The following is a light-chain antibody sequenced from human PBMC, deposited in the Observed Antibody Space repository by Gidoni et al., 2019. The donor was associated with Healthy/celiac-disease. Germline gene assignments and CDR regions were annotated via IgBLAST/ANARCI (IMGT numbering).Light chain of an antibody. V-gene: IGKV1-39*01. CDR2: AAS. J-gene: IGKJ4*01. CDR3: QQSYSTPGT. Sequence: DIQMTQSPSSLSASVGDRVTITCRASQSISSYLNWYQQKPGKAPKLLIYAASSLQSGVPSRFSGSGSETDFTLTSSSLQPEDFATYYCQQSYSTPGTFGGGTKVEIK. CDR1: QSISSY.